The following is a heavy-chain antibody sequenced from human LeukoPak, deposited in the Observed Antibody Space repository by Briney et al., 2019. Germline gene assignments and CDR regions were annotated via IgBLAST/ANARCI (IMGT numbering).Heavy chain of an antibody. CDR2: ITSSSSYI. D-gene: IGHD3-22*01. CDR3: AKASIVVVI. V-gene: IGHV3-21*01. J-gene: IGHJ4*02. Sequence: GGSLRLSCAASGFTFNTYNMNWVRQAPGKGLEWVSSITSSSSYIYYADSVKGRFTISRDNAKSSLYLQMNSLRAEDTAVYYCAKASIVVVIWGQGTLVTVSS. CDR1: GFTFNTYN.